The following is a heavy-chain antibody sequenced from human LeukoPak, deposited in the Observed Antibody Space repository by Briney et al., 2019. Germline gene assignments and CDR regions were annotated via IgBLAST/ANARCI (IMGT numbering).Heavy chain of an antibody. D-gene: IGHD3-10*01. J-gene: IGHJ3*02. Sequence: PSETLSLTCTVSGGSISSGSYYWSWIRQPAGKGLEWIGRIYTSGSTYYNPSLKSRVTISVDTSKNQFSLKLSSVTAADTAVYYCARFTPYGSGRKHAFDIWGQGTMVTVSS. V-gene: IGHV4-61*02. CDR3: ARFTPYGSGRKHAFDI. CDR2: IYTSGST. CDR1: GGSISSGSYY.